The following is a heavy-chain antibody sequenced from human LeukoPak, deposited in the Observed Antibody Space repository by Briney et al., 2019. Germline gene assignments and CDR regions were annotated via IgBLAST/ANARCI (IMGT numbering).Heavy chain of an antibody. V-gene: IGHV1-18*01. J-gene: IGHJ4*02. CDR3: ARDRSRYFDWLSTSCDY. Sequence: ASVKVSCKASGYTFTSYGISWVRQAPGQGLEWMGWISAYNGNTNYAQKLQGRVTMTTDTSTSTAYMELRSLRSDDTAVYYCARDRSRYFDWLSTSCDYWGQGTLVTVSS. CDR1: GYTFTSYG. CDR2: ISAYNGNT. D-gene: IGHD3-9*01.